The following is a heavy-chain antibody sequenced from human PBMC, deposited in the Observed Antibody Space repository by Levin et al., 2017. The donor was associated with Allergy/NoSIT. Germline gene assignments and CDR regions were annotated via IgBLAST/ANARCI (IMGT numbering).Heavy chain of an antibody. D-gene: IGHD2-15*01. V-gene: IGHV4-4*02. CDR1: GDSISSHHW. CDR3: VTCSGIRASFAYDV. J-gene: IGHJ3*01. Sequence: SETLSLTCAVSGDSISSHHWWSWVRQPPGKGLEWIGEMYHSGGTNYNPSLKNRVTISVDKSKNQFSLMFTSVTAADTAMYYCVTCSGIRASFAYDVWGQGAMVTVSS. CDR2: MYHSGGT.